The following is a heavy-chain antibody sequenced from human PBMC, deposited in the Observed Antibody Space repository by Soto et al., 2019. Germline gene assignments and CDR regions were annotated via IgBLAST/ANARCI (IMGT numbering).Heavy chain of an antibody. CDR1: GGSISSGDYY. CDR3: ARGGSPAGSCSFGCWADP. D-gene: IGHD2-15*01. J-gene: IGHJ5*02. Sequence: SETLSLTCSVSGGSISSGDYYWTWIRQHPGKGLEWIGFIYYTGSTDYNPSLKSRVIISVDTSMNQFSLKLTSVTAADTAVYYCARGGSPAGSCSFGCWADPWGQGTLVTVSS. CDR2: IYYTGST. V-gene: IGHV4-31*03.